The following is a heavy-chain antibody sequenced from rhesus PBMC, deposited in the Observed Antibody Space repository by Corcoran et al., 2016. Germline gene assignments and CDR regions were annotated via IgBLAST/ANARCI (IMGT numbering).Heavy chain of an antibody. CDR3: ARLSGSGYSNYWYFEI. CDR1: GGSVSGYW. Sequence: QVQLQQWGEGLVKPSETLSLTCAVYGGSVSGYWWGWIRTPPGKGLEWIGRIRSGGSNNNNTSLKSRVTMSIDTSKNQFSLKLRSVTAADTAVYYCARLSGSGYSNYWYFEIWGPGTPITISS. D-gene: IGHD2-21*01. V-gene: IGHV4-160*01. J-gene: IGHJ2*01. CDR2: IRSGGSN.